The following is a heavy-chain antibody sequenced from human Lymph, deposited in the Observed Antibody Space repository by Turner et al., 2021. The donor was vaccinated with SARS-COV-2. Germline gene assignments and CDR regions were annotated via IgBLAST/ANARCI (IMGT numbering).Heavy chain of an antibody. J-gene: IGHJ4*02. CDR1: GLTFNNYP. CDR3: ARDSSGSGTLDY. V-gene: IGHV3-30-3*01. Sequence: QVQLVESGGGVVQPGRSHGRTCAASGLTFNNYPMHWVRQAPGKGLEWVAVISDDGSNKYYADSVKGRFTISRDNSKNTLYLQMNSLRAEDTALYYCARDSSGSGTLDYWGQGTLVTVSS. CDR2: ISDDGSNK. D-gene: IGHD3-10*01.